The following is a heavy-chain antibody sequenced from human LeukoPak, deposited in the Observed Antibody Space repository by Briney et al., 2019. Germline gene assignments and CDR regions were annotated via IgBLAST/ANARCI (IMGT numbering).Heavy chain of an antibody. CDR2: INHSGST. D-gene: IGHD4-17*01. V-gene: IGHV4-34*01. CDR3: ARVMRTTAWFDL. J-gene: IGHJ5*02. CDR1: GGSFSGYY. Sequence: PSETLSLTCAVYGGSFSGYYWSWIRQPPGKGLEWIGEINHSGSTNYNPSLKSRVTISVDTSKNQFSLKLSSVTAADTAVYYCARVMRTTAWFDLWGQGTLVTVSS.